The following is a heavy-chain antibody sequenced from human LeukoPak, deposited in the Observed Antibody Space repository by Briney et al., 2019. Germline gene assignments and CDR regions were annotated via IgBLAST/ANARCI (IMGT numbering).Heavy chain of an antibody. Sequence: GASVKVSCKTSGYPFTTWEINWVRQAAGQGLEWMGWVHPNGGNIAYAQKFQGRVTMTRDTSISTAYMELSGLTSDDTAVYFCARGPRNDPWGQGTLVTVSS. CDR2: VHPNGGNI. J-gene: IGHJ5*02. D-gene: IGHD1-14*01. V-gene: IGHV1-8*01. CDR1: GYPFTTWE. CDR3: ARGPRNDP.